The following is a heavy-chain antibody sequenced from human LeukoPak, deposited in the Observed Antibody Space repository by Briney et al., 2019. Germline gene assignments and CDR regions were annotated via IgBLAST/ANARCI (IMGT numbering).Heavy chain of an antibody. CDR2: IYYSGST. V-gene: IGHV4-59*01. J-gene: IGHJ4*02. Sequence: SETLSLTCTVSGGSISSYYWSWIRQPPGKGLEWIGYIYYSGSTNYNPSLKSRVTISVDTSKNQFSLKLSSVTAADTAVYYCARGITIFGSAGYWGQGTLVTVSS. D-gene: IGHD3-3*01. CDR1: GGSISSYY. CDR3: ARGITIFGSAGY.